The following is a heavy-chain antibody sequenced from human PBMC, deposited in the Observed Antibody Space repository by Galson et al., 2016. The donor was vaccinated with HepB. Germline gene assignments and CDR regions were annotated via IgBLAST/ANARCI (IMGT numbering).Heavy chain of an antibody. Sequence: SETLSLTCTVSGGSISSFYWSWIRKPPGKGLEWIGYIHHSGSTNYNPSLKSRVTISVDTSKNRFSLKLSSLTAADTAIYYCATIGGRGTPNYWYFDLWGRGTLVTVSS. J-gene: IGHJ2*01. CDR3: ATIGGRGTPNYWYFDL. V-gene: IGHV4-59*01. CDR1: GGSISSFY. D-gene: IGHD3-16*01. CDR2: IHHSGST.